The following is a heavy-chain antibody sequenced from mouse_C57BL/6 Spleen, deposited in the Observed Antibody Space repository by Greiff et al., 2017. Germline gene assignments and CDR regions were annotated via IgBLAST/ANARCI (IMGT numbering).Heavy chain of an antibody. CDR1: GYTFTSYN. V-gene: IGHV1-12*01. J-gene: IGHJ4*01. Sequence: QVQLKQSGAELVRPGASVKMSCKASGYTFTSYNMHWVKQTPRQGLEWIGAIYPGNGDTSYNQKFKGKATLTVDKSSSTAYMQLSSLTSEDSAVYFCATGTGDYYAMDYWGQGTSVTVSS. CDR3: ATGTGDYYAMDY. CDR2: IYPGNGDT. D-gene: IGHD4-1*01.